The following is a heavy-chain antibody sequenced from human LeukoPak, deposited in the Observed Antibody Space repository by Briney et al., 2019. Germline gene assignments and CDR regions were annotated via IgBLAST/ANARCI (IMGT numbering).Heavy chain of an antibody. D-gene: IGHD3-9*01. CDR2: ISAYNGNT. Sequence: ASVKVSCKASGYTFISYGISWVRQAPGQGLEWMGWISAYNGNTNYAQKLQGRVTMTTDTSTSTAYLELRSLRSDDTAVYYCARKEQYYDINYFDYWGQGTLVTVSS. CDR3: ARKEQYYDINYFDY. V-gene: IGHV1-18*01. J-gene: IGHJ4*02. CDR1: GYTFISYG.